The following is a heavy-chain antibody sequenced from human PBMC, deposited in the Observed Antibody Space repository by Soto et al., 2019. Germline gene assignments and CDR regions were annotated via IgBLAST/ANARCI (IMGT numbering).Heavy chain of an antibody. J-gene: IGHJ4*02. Sequence: LSLTCTVSGGSISSGDYYWSWIRQPPGKGLEWIGYIYYSGSTYYNPSLKSRVTISVDTSKNQFSLKLSSVTAADTAVYYCARGDSSSWYWSYWGQGTMVTVSS. CDR2: IYYSGST. D-gene: IGHD6-13*01. CDR3: ARGDSSSWYWSY. V-gene: IGHV4-30-4*01. CDR1: GGSISSGDYY.